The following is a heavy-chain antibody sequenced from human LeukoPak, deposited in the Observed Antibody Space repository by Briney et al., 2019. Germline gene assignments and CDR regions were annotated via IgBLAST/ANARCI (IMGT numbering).Heavy chain of an antibody. CDR1: GFTVSSNS. V-gene: IGHV3-53*05. CDR2: IYSGGNT. D-gene: IGHD1-7*01. CDR3: AREFYAKYNWTYGPFYYYYMDV. Sequence: GGSLRLSCTVSGFTVSSNSMSWVRQAPGKGLEWVSFIYSGGNTHYSDSVKSRFTISRDNSKNTLYLQMNSLRAEDTAVYYCAREFYAKYNWTYGPFYYYYMDVWGKGTTVTVSS. J-gene: IGHJ6*03.